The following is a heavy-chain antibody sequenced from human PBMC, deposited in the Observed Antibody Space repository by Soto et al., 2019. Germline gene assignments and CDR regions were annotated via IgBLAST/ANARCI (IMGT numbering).Heavy chain of an antibody. CDR1: GGSISSSNW. D-gene: IGHD6-13*01. CDR2: IYHSGST. V-gene: IGHV4-4*02. Sequence: SETLSLTCAVSGGSISSSNWWSWVRQPPGKGLEWIGEIYHSGSTNYNPSLKSRVTISVDKSKNQFSLKLSSVTAADTAVYYCARDLGFTAAAGTIFWGYWGQGTLVTVSS. J-gene: IGHJ4*02. CDR3: ARDLGFTAAAGTIFWGY.